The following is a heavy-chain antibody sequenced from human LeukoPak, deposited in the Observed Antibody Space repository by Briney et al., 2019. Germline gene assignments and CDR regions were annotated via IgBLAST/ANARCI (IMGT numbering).Heavy chain of an antibody. Sequence: SETLSLTCTVSGGSISSYYWSWIRQPPGKGLEWIGYIYYSGSTNYNPSLKGRVTISVDTSKNQFSLKLSSVTAADTAVYYCARSATGTDPFDYWGQGTLVTVSS. CDR3: ARSATGTDPFDY. V-gene: IGHV4-59*08. CDR2: IYYSGST. CDR1: GGSISSYY. D-gene: IGHD6-13*01. J-gene: IGHJ4*02.